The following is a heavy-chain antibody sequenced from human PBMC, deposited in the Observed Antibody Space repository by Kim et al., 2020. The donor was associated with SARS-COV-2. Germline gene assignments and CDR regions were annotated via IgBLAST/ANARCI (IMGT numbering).Heavy chain of an antibody. D-gene: IGHD2-15*01. CDR2: INPSGGST. V-gene: IGHV1-46*01. Sequence: ASVKVSCKASGYTFTSYYMHWVRQAPGQGLEWMGIINPSGGSTSYAQKFQGRVTMTRDTSTSTVYMELSSLRSEDTAVYYCARGDRYCSGGSCFPRYYYMDVWGKGTTVTVSS. CDR1: GYTFTSYY. J-gene: IGHJ6*03. CDR3: ARGDRYCSGGSCFPRYYYMDV.